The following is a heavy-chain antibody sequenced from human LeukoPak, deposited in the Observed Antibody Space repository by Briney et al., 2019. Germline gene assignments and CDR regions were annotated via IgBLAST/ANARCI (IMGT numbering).Heavy chain of an antibody. Sequence: PSETLSLTCTVSGGSISSYYWSWIRQPPGKGLEWIGFIYYSGSTNYNPSLKSRVTISVDTSKNQFSLKLSSVTAAGTAVYYCARPSLDYGGIDAFDFWGQGTLVTVSS. CDR1: GGSISSYY. J-gene: IGHJ3*01. D-gene: IGHD4-23*01. V-gene: IGHV4-59*08. CDR2: IYYSGST. CDR3: ARPSLDYGGIDAFDF.